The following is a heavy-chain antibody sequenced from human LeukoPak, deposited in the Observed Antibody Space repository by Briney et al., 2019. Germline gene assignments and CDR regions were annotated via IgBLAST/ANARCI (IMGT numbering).Heavy chain of an antibody. Sequence: PGGSLTLSCTTSGFVFTTFGMHWVRQAPGRGLEAVAFSPKDGYDHKYADSVKGRFTISRDKSKNILFLEMNSLTPDDTAIYYCARSYVLNILDSWGLRTLVSVSS. CDR3: ARSYVLNILDS. CDR2: SPKDGYDH. D-gene: IGHD3-3*02. V-gene: IGHV3-30*02. CDR1: GFVFTTFG. J-gene: IGHJ4*02.